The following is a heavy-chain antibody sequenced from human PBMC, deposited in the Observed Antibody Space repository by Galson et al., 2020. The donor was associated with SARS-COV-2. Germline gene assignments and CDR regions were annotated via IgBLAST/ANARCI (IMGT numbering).Heavy chain of an antibody. CDR1: GGSFRGHY. D-gene: IGHD3-10*01. CDR2: ITQSGSV. J-gene: IGHJ4*02. Sequence: SETLSLTCAVYGGSFRGHYWSWIRQSPGKGLEWIGEITQSGSVNYNPSLKSRVTISADTTKNQFSLEQRSVTAADTAVYYCARGLFQTTMVSVVLTSGACYFDSSGQGTLVSVSS. CDR3: ARGLFQTTMVSVVLTSGACYFDS. V-gene: IGHV4-34*01.